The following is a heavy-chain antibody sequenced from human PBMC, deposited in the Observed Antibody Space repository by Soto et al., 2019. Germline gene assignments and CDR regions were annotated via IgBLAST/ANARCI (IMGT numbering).Heavy chain of an antibody. CDR1: GGSISSYY. D-gene: IGHD3-10*01. CDR2: IYYSGST. CDR3: ARGDPLLWFGEKVYYGMDV. J-gene: IGHJ6*02. Sequence: QVQLQESGPGLVKPSETLSLTCTVSGGSISSYYWSWIRQPPGKGLEWIGYIYYSGSTNYNPSLTCRVTNSVDTSKNQFSLKLSSVTAADTAVYYCARGDPLLWFGEKVYYGMDVWGQGTTVTVSS. V-gene: IGHV4-59*01.